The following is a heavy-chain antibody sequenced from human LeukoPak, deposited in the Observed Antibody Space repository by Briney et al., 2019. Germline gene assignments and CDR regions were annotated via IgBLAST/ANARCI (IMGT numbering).Heavy chain of an antibody. D-gene: IGHD6-13*01. V-gene: IGHV4-34*01. CDR1: GGSFSGYY. CDR3: ARGERSSSWYWFDP. J-gene: IGHJ5*02. CDR2: INHSGST. Sequence: KPSEALSLTCAVYGGSFSGYYWSWIRQPPGKGLEWIGEINHSGSTNYNPSLKSRVTISVDTSKNQFSLKLSSVTAADTAVYHCARGERSSSWYWFDPWGQGTLVTVSS.